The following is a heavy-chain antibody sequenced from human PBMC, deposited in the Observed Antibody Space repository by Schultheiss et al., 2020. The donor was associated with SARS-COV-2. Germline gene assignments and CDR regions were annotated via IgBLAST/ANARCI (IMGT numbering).Heavy chain of an antibody. CDR3: ARDRPDPGWEMATITAFDI. D-gene: IGHD5-24*01. V-gene: IGHV4-34*10. CDR1: GGSFSGYY. CDR2: INHSGST. Sequence: SETLSLTCAVYGGSFSGYYWSWIRQPAGKGLEWIGEINHSGSTNYNPSLKSRVTMSVDTSKNQFSLKLSSVTAADTAVYYCARDRPDPGWEMATITAFDIWGQGTMVTVSS. J-gene: IGHJ3*02.